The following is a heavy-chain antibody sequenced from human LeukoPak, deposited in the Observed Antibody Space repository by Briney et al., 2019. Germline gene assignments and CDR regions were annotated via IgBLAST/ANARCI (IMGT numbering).Heavy chain of an antibody. J-gene: IGHJ4*02. Sequence: ASVKVSCKASGGTFSSYAISWVRQAPGQGLEWMGGIIPIFGTANYAQKFQGRVTITADKSTSTAYMELSSLRSEDTAVYYCARESIVGATCGYWGQGTLVTVSS. D-gene: IGHD1-26*01. V-gene: IGHV1-69*06. CDR3: ARESIVGATCGY. CDR1: GGTFSSYA. CDR2: IIPIFGTA.